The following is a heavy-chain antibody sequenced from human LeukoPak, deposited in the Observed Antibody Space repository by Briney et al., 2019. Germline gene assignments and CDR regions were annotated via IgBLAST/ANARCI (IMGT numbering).Heavy chain of an antibody. Sequence: PGGSLRLSCAASGFTFSDYYMSWVRQAPGKGLEWVANINEDASKKYYVDSVEGRFTISRDDAKNSLYLQMNSLRAEDTAMYYCATSTYSSSPSWGQGTLVTVSS. D-gene: IGHD6-6*01. CDR3: ATSTYSSSPS. J-gene: IGHJ5*02. CDR2: INEDASKK. CDR1: GFTFSDYY. V-gene: IGHV3-7*01.